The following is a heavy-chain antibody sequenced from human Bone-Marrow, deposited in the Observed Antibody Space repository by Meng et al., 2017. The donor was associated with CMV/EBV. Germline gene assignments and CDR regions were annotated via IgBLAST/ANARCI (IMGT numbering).Heavy chain of an antibody. CDR2: IYYSGST. Sequence: SETLSLTCTVSGGSISSSSSYWGWIRQPPGKGLEWIGSIYYSGSTYSNPSLKSRVTISVDTSKNQFSLKLRSVTAADTAVYYCARQADCSSSSCHVAYWGQGTLVTVSS. J-gene: IGHJ4*02. CDR3: ARQADCSSSSCHVAY. CDR1: GGSISSSSSY. D-gene: IGHD2-2*01. V-gene: IGHV4-39*01.